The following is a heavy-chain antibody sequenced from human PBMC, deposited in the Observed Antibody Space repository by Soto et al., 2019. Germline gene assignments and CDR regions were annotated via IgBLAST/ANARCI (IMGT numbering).Heavy chain of an antibody. CDR1: GFIFSKYG. J-gene: IGHJ6*02. V-gene: IGHV3-30*18. CDR3: AKDLGSGKPYYYYAMDV. D-gene: IGHD3-10*01. CDR2: ISYDGSNK. Sequence: SGGSLRLSCAASGFIFSKYGMHWVRQAPGKGLEWVAVISYDGSNKYYAESVKGRFIISRDKSENTLYLQMNSLRAEDTALYYCAKDLGSGKPYYYYAMDVWGQGTTVTVSS.